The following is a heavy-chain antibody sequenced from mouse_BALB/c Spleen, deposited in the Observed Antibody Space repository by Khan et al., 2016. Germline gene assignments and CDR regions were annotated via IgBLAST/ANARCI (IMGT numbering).Heavy chain of an antibody. CDR2: IRNKANGYTT. D-gene: IGHD2-2*01. J-gene: IGHJ3*01. V-gene: IGHV7-3*02. CDR1: GFTFTDYY. CDR3: ARDGYQAWFAY. Sequence: EVELVASGGGLVQPGGSLRLSCATSGFTFTDYYMSWVRQPPGKALEWLGFIRNKANGYTTEYSASVKGRFTISRANSQSILYLQMNTMRAEDRATYNCARDGYQAWFAYWGQGTLVTVSA.